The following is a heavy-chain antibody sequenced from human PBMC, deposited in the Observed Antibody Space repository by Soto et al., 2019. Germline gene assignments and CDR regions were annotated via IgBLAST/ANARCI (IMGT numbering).Heavy chain of an antibody. CDR1: VGTFSSYA. CDR3: ARDYYDSSGYYYDDAFDI. V-gene: IGHV1-69*13. Sequence: SVKVSCKASVGTFSSYAISWVRQAPGQGLEWMGGIIPIFGTANYAQKFQGRVTITADESTSTAYMELSSLRSEDTAVYYCARDYYDSSGYYYDDAFDIWGQGTMVTVSS. J-gene: IGHJ3*02. CDR2: IIPIFGTA. D-gene: IGHD3-22*01.